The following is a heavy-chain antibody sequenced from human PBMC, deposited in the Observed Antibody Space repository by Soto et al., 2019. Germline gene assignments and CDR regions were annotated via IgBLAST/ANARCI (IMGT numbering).Heavy chain of an antibody. CDR2: IYYSWSN. CDR3: VREGYCYNGMDV. CDR1: GGSLSSGDSY. Sequence: QVQLQESGPGLVEPSQTLSLACTVSGGSLSSGDSYWSWIRQHPGKGLEWVGYIYYSWSNAYNPCLNSRVTSSVDTSKNQFSRKLNSVTAADTAVYYCVREGYCYNGMDVWGRGTTVTVSS. J-gene: IGHJ6*02. V-gene: IGHV4-31*03.